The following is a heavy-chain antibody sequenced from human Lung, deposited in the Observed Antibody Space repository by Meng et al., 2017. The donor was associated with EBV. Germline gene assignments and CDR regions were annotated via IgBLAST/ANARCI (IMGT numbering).Heavy chain of an antibody. CDR1: GGSFSGYY. CDR3: ARGRGYGDYGSLY. V-gene: IGHV4-34*01. D-gene: IGHD4-17*01. CDR2: INHSGST. Sequence: LQVQQWGAGLLKPSGTLSRTCAVYGGSFSGYYWSWIRQPPGKGLEWIGEINHSGSTNYNPSLKSRVTISVDTSKNQFSLRLSSVTAADTAVYYCARGRGYGDYGSLYWGQGTLVTVSS. J-gene: IGHJ4*02.